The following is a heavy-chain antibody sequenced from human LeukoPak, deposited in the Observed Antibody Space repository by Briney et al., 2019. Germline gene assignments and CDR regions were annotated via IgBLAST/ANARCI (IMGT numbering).Heavy chain of an antibody. CDR1: GFTFSIYA. J-gene: IGHJ4*02. V-gene: IGHV3-23*01. CDR3: GKYTDSWGLDY. CDR2: ILGSGVST. D-gene: IGHD3-16*01. Sequence: PGGSLTLSCVPSGFTFSIYAMSWVRQAPGEGLECVSCILGSGVSTYYADSVKGRFIIYRDNCKNTLYLQMNSLRDKDTAIHYCGKYTDSWGLDYWGWGTVVIVSS.